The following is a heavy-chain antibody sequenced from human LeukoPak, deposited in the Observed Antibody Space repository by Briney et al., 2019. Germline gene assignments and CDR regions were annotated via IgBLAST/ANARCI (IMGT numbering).Heavy chain of an antibody. CDR2: INQDGSEK. CDR1: GFTFSTSW. CDR3: GVVY. V-gene: IGHV3-7*01. Sequence: GGSLRLSCTASGFTFSTSWMNWVRQAPGKGLEWVANINQDGSEKYYVDSVKGRFSISRDNTKNSLYLQMNSLRAEDTAVYYCGVVYWGQGILVTVSS. J-gene: IGHJ4*02.